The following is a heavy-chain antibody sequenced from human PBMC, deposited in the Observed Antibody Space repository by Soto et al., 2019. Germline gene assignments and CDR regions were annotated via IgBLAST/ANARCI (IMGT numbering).Heavy chain of an antibody. CDR3: ARRPYYYYGMDV. CDR1: GYSFTSYW. J-gene: IGHJ6*02. CDR2: IDPSDSYT. Sequence: PGASLKISCKGSGYSFTSYWISWVRQMPGKGLEWMGRIDPSDSYTNYSPSFQGHVTISADKSISTAYLQWSSLKASDTAMYYCARRPYYYYGMDVWGQGTTVTVSS. V-gene: IGHV5-10-1*01.